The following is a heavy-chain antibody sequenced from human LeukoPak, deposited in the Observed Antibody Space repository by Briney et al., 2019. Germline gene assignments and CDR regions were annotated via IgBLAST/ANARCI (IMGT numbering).Heavy chain of an antibody. D-gene: IGHD3-9*01. J-gene: IGHJ5*02. CDR1: VIDCNKYT. CDR3: AGGSGYLITS. V-gene: IGHV3-7*01. Sequence: GGLMLLCSAAAVIDCNKYTKSFRREAAGEGQEWVAKMKEDGREIYYVGSVRGRFTISRDNGKNSLFLQMNSLRAEDTAVYYCAGGSGYLITSWGQGTLVTVSS. CDR2: MKEDGREI.